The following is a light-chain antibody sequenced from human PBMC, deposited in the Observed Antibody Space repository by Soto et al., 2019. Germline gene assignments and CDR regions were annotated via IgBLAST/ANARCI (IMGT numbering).Light chain of an antibody. Sequence: QSALPQPASVSGSPGQSITISCTGTSSDIGGYNYVSWYQHHPGKAPKLLIYDVNNRPSGVSDRFSGSKSGNTASLTISGLQTEDEADYYCSSYTSIITVVFGGGTKLTVL. CDR1: SSDIGGYNY. J-gene: IGLJ2*01. CDR2: DVN. V-gene: IGLV2-14*01. CDR3: SSYTSIITVV.